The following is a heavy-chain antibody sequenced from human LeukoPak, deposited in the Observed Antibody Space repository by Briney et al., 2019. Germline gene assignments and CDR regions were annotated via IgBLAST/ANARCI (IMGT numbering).Heavy chain of an antibody. CDR1: GGSFSGYY. J-gene: IGHJ5*02. Sequence: SETLSLTCAVYGGSFSGYYWSWIRQPPGKGLEWIGEINHSGSTNYNPSLKSRVTISVDTSKNQFSLKLSSVTAADTAVYYCARGRTAQPGYNWFDPWGQGTLVTVSS. CDR3: ARGRTAQPGYNWFDP. D-gene: IGHD1-1*01. V-gene: IGHV4-34*01. CDR2: INHSGST.